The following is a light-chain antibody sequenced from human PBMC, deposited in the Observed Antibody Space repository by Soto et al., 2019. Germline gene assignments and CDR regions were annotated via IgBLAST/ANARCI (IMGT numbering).Light chain of an antibody. Sequence: DIQMTHSPSTLSASVGDRVTITCRASQTISSWLAWYQQKPGKAPKLLIYKASTLKSGVPSRFSGSGSGTEFTLTISSLQPEDFATYSCQQLNSYPLTFGGGTKVDIK. J-gene: IGKJ4*01. CDR3: QQLNSYPLT. CDR1: QTISSW. V-gene: IGKV1-5*03. CDR2: KAS.